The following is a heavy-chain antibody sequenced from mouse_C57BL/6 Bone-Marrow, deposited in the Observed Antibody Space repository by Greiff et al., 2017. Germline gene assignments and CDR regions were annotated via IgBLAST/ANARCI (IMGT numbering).Heavy chain of an antibody. CDR3: ARGVTTVVAHFDY. Sequence: QVQLQQPGAELVRPGSSVKLSCKASGYTFTSYWMHWVKQRPIQGLEWIGNIDPSDSETHYNQKFKDKATLTVDKSSSTAYMQLSSLTSEASAVYYCARGVTTVVAHFDYWGQGTTLTVSS. CDR2: IDPSDSET. J-gene: IGHJ2*01. CDR1: GYTFTSYW. D-gene: IGHD1-1*01. V-gene: IGHV1-52*01.